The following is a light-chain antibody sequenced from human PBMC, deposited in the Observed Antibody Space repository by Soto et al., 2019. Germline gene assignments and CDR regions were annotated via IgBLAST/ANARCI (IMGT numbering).Light chain of an antibody. CDR1: SSNIGSNY. Sequence: QSVLTQPPSASGTPGQRVTISCSGSSSNIGSNYVYWYQQVPGTAPKLLIYRNNQRPSGVPDRFSGSKSGTSASLAITGLQAEDEADYYCQSYDGSLSGPVVFGGGTKLTVL. V-gene: IGLV1-47*01. J-gene: IGLJ2*01. CDR3: QSYDGSLSGPVV. CDR2: RNN.